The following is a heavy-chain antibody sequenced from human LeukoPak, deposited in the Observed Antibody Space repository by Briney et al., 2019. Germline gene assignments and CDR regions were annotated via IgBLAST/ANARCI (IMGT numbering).Heavy chain of an antibody. CDR3: ARVKTGPWYSSGWYTGGDCDY. D-gene: IGHD6-19*01. J-gene: IGHJ4*02. Sequence: GASVKVSCKASGYTFTSYGISWVRQAPGRGLEWMGWISAYNGNTNYAQKLQGRVTMTTDTSTSTAYMELRSLRSDDTAVCYCARVKTGPWYSSGWYTGGDCDYWGQGTLVTVSS. CDR1: GYTFTSYG. CDR2: ISAYNGNT. V-gene: IGHV1-18*01.